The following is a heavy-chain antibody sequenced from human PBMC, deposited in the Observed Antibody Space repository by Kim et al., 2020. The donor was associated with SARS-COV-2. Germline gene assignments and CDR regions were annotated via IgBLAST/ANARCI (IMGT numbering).Heavy chain of an antibody. D-gene: IGHD3-10*01. CDR2: ISGSGGST. J-gene: IGHJ4*02. CDR1: GFTFSSYA. Sequence: GGSLRLSCAASGFTFSSYAMSWVHQAPGKGLEWVSAISGSGGSTYYADSVKGRFTISRDNSKNTLYLQMNSLRAEDTAVYYCAKYGSGSYYKAPPDYWGQGTLVTVSS. V-gene: IGHV3-23*01. CDR3: AKYGSGSYYKAPPDY.